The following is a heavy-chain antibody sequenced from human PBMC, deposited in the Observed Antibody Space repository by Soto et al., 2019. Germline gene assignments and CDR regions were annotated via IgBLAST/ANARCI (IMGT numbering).Heavy chain of an antibody. Sequence: GGSLRLSCAASGFTFSNAWMSWVRQAPGKGLERVCRIKSKTDGGTTDYAAPVKGRFTISRDDSKNTLYLQMNSLKTKDTAVYYCTTGPPIPGTTDDWGQRTLVTVSS. CDR2: IKSKTDGGTT. J-gene: IGHJ4*02. D-gene: IGHD1-1*01. CDR3: TTGPPIPGTTDD. V-gene: IGHV3-15*01. CDR1: GFTFSNAW.